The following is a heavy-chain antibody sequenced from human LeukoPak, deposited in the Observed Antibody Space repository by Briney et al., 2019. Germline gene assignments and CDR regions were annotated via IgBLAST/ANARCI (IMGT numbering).Heavy chain of an antibody. V-gene: IGHV4-4*02. D-gene: IGHD6-13*01. J-gene: IGHJ2*01. CDR1: GGSISSSNW. CDR3: ARWVFYSSSWYYWYFDL. CDR2: IYHSGST. Sequence: PSETLSLTCAVSGGSISSSNWWSWVRQPPGKGLEWIGEIYHSGSTNYNPSLKSRVTISVDTSKNQFSLKLSSVTAADTAVYYCARWVFYSSSWYYWYFDLWGRGTLVTVSS.